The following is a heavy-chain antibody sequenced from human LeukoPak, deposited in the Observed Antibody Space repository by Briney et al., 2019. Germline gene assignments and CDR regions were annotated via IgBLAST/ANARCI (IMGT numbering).Heavy chain of an antibody. J-gene: IGHJ5*02. V-gene: IGHV4-59*01. CDR1: GGSISSYY. CDR3: AREAIAAAGTDNWIDP. D-gene: IGHD6-13*01. Sequence: PSETLSLTCTVSGGSISSYYWSWIRQPPGKGLEWIGYIYYSGSTNYNPSLKSRVTISVDTSKNQFSLKLTSVTAADPAVYYCAREAIAAAGTDNWIDPWGQGTLVTVSS. CDR2: IYYSGST.